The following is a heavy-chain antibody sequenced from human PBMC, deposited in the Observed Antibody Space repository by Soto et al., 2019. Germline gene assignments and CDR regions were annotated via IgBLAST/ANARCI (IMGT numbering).Heavy chain of an antibody. CDR1: RYSFTSFW. CDR2: ISPGDSDI. D-gene: IGHD3-10*01. Sequence: GASLKISCKGSRYSFTSFWIDWVRQMHGKGLEWMGIISPGDSDIRYSPSFQGQNTISADKSISTAYLQWSSLKASDTAIYYCARHGGGMDVWGQGTTVTVSS. CDR3: ARHGGGMDV. V-gene: IGHV5-51*01. J-gene: IGHJ6*02.